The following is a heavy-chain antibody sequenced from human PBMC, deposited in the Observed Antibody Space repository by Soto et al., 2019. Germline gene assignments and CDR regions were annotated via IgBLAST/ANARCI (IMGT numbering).Heavy chain of an antibody. CDR2: IYSGGST. CDR1: GFTLSSNY. Sequence: EVQLVESGGGLVQPGGSLRLSCAASGFTLSSNYMSWVRQAPGKGLEWVSVIYSGGSTYYADSVKGRFAIFSDNSKNTLYLQMNSLRAADTAVYYCARELNTLRHNWGQGTLVTVSS. J-gene: IGHJ1*01. V-gene: IGHV3-66*01. CDR3: ARELNTLRHN. D-gene: IGHD2-15*01.